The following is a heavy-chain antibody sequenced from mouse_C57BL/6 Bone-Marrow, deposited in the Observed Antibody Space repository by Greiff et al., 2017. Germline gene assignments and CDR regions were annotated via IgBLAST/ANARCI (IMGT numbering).Heavy chain of an antibody. CDR2: IDPSDSYT. J-gene: IGHJ4*01. CDR1: GYTFTSYW. Sequence: VQLQQPGAELVMPGASVKLSCKASGYTFTSYWMHWVKQRPGQGLEWIGEIDPSDSYTNYNQKFKGKSTLTVDKSSSTAYMQLSSLTSEDYAVYYCARDYPYAMDYWGQGTSVTVSS. V-gene: IGHV1-69*01. D-gene: IGHD2-4*01. CDR3: ARDYPYAMDY.